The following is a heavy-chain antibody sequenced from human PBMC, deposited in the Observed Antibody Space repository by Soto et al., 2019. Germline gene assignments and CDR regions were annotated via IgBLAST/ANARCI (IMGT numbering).Heavy chain of an antibody. J-gene: IGHJ4*02. V-gene: IGHV5-51*01. CDR1: GYIFHNYW. CDR2: IYPGDSNI. CDR3: ARQRYFDY. Sequence: GESLKISCQASGYIFHNYWIGWVRQMPGKGLEWLGIIYPGDSNIRYNPSFQGQVTISADKSLSTTYLHWSSLRASDTAMYYCARQRYFDYWGQGTLVTVSS.